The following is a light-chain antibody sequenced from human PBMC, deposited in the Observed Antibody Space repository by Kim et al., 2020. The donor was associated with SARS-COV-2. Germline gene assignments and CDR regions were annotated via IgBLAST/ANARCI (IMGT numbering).Light chain of an antibody. V-gene: IGLV4-69*01. Sequence: SVKLTCTLSSGHSSYAIAWHQQQPEKGPRYLMKLNSDGSHNKGGGIPDRFSGSSSGAERYLTSSSLQSDDEADYYCQTWGAGIRVFGGGTQMTVL. CDR3: QTWGAGIRV. CDR2: LNSDGSH. CDR1: SGHSSYA. J-gene: IGLJ3*02.